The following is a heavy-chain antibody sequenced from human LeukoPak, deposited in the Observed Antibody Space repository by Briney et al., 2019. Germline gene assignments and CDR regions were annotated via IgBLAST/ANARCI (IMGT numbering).Heavy chain of an antibody. J-gene: IGHJ4*02. CDR3: AKLSGYYLGTNFDY. CDR2: IRGSGGST. V-gene: IGHV3-23*01. Sequence: GGSLRLSCAASGFTFSSYAMSWVRQAPGKGLEWVSAIRGSGGSTYYADSVKGRFTISRDNSKNTLYLQMNSLRAEDTAVYYCAKLSGYYLGTNFDYWGQGTLVTVSS. CDR1: GFTFSSYA. D-gene: IGHD3-22*01.